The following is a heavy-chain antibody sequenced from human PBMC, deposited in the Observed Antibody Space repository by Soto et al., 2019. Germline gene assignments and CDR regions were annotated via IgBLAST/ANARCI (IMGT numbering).Heavy chain of an antibody. V-gene: IGHV1-18*01. CDR1: GYTFTNFG. Sequence: QVQLVQSGAEGKKPGASVKVSCKTSGYTFTNFGRSWVRQAPGQGLEWMGWISAYNGNTNYSQNFQGRVTMTTDTSTSTAYMELRSLRSDDTAVYYGARGGTPIDYWGQGTLVTVSS. D-gene: IGHD3-16*01. CDR2: ISAYNGNT. CDR3: ARGGTPIDY. J-gene: IGHJ4*02.